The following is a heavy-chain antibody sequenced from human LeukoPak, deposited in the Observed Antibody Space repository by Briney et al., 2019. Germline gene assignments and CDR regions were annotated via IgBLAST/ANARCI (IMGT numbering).Heavy chain of an antibody. Sequence: GGSLRLSCVASGFTFSSYAMSWVRQAPGKGLEWVSAISGSGGSTYYADSVKGRFTISRDNSKNTLYLQMNSLSAEDTAVYYCAKEGCSSTSCYLPWSDAFDIWGQGTMVTVSS. CDR1: GFTFSSYA. CDR3: AKEGCSSTSCYLPWSDAFDI. J-gene: IGHJ3*02. V-gene: IGHV3-23*01. CDR2: ISGSGGST. D-gene: IGHD2-2*01.